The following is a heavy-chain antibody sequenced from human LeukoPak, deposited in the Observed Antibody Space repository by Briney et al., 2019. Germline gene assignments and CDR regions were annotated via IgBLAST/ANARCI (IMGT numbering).Heavy chain of an antibody. J-gene: IGHJ4*02. D-gene: IGHD4-11*01. CDR3: ARLGDLQYPGD. CDR1: GFAFSSYN. CDR2: ISSGSGYM. V-gene: IGHV3-21*01. Sequence: PGGSLRLSCAVSGFAFSSYNMNWVRQSPGKGLEWVSSISSGSGYMYYADSVKGRFTISRDNAKNSLYLEMNSLRAEDTAVYYCARLGDLQYPGDWGQGTLVTVSS.